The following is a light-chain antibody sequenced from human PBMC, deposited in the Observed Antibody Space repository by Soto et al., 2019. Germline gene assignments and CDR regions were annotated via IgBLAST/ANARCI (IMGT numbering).Light chain of an antibody. CDR1: QSVSSSY. Sequence: EIVLTQSPGTLSLSPGERATLSCRASQSVSSSYLAWYQQKPGQAPRLLIYGASSRATGIPDRFSGSGSGTDLTLTTSSLEPEDFAVYYCQQYGSSPETFGQGTKVEIK. CDR2: GAS. V-gene: IGKV3-20*01. CDR3: QQYGSSPET. J-gene: IGKJ1*01.